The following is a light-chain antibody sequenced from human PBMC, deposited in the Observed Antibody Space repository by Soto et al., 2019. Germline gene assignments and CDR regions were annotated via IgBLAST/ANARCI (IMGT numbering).Light chain of an antibody. J-gene: IGKJ3*01. V-gene: IGKV1-27*01. CDR3: QKYNSAPFT. CDR1: QAIRNF. CDR2: DAS. Sequence: DIQMTQSPSSLSASVGDRVTISCRASQAIRNFLAWYQQKPGKPPKLLIYDASTLRSGVPSRFSGSGSGTDFTLTISSLQPEDVATYYWQKYNSAPFTFGPGTKVDIK.